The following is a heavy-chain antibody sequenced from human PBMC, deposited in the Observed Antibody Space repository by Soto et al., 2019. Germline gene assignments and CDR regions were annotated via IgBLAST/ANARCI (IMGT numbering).Heavy chain of an antibody. J-gene: IGHJ6*02. V-gene: IGHV3-30*18. CDR1: GFTFSTYG. CDR2: ISYDGSNK. Sequence: GGSLRLSCAASGFTFSTYGMHWVRQAPGKGLEWVALISYDGSNKNYADSVKGRFTISRDNSKNTLSLQMNSLRAEDTAVYYCAKDEVRTPPLYGMDVWRQGTTVTVSS. D-gene: IGHD3-10*01. CDR3: AKDEVRTPPLYGMDV.